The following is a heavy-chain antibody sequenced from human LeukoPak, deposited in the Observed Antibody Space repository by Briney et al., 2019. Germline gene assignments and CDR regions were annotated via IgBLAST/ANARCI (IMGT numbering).Heavy chain of an antibody. CDR3: AKDAGYSSSITDY. V-gene: IGHV3-23*01. D-gene: IGHD6-6*01. Sequence: GGSLRLSCAASGFTFSSYAMSWVRQAPGKGLEWVSAISGSGSSTYYADSVRGRFTISRDNSKNTLYLQMNSLRAEDTAVYYCAKDAGYSSSITDYWGQGTLVTVSS. CDR2: ISGSGSST. CDR1: GFTFSSYA. J-gene: IGHJ4*02.